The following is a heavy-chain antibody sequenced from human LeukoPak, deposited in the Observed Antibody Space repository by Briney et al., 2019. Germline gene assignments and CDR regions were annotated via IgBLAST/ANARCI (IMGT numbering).Heavy chain of an antibody. Sequence: PGGSLRLSCAASGFTFSSYAMSWVRQAPGKGLEWVSAISGSGGSTYYADSVKGRFTISRDSSKNALYLQMNSLRVEDTAVYYCAKDYYDSSGYYRNFDYWGQGTLVTVSS. CDR3: AKDYYDSSGYYRNFDY. CDR2: ISGSGGST. V-gene: IGHV3-23*01. D-gene: IGHD3-22*01. CDR1: GFTFSSYA. J-gene: IGHJ4*02.